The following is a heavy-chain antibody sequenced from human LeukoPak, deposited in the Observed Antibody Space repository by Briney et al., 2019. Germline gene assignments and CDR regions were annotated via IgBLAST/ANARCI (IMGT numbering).Heavy chain of an antibody. Sequence: GGSLRLSCAASGFTFDDYTMHCVRQAPGKGLEWVSLISWDGGSTYYADSVKGRFTISRDNSKNSLYLQMNSLRTEDTALYYCAKDLLTGYSSGLDIDYWGQGTLVTVSS. D-gene: IGHD6-19*01. J-gene: IGHJ4*02. V-gene: IGHV3-43*01. CDR3: AKDLLTGYSSGLDIDY. CDR1: GFTFDDYT. CDR2: ISWDGGST.